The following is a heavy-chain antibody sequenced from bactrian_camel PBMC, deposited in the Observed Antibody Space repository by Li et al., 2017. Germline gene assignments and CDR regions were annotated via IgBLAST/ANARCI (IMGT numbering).Heavy chain of an antibody. V-gene: IGHV3S6*01. J-gene: IGHJ4*01. CDR1: GFTFSNYA. CDR2: ITSDGSKT. D-gene: IGHD5*01. CDR3: TTSNVGLS. Sequence: HVQLVESGGGSVQAGGSLRLSCAASGFTFSNYAMYWFRQAPGKGREWVSSITSDGSKTNYADSVKGRFTISRDDAKNTVYLQMNSLKSEDTALYYCTTSNVGLSRGQGTQVTVS.